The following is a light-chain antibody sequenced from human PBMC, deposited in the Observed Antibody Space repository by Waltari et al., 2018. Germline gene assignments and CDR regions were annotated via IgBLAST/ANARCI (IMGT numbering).Light chain of an antibody. CDR1: QSISTY. CDR2: AAS. Sequence: DIQMTQSPSSLSPSVGDRVTIACRASQSISTYLNWYRQKPGKAPMLLIYAASSLQSGVPSRFSGSGSGTDFTLTISNLQPEDFGTYYCQQSYSSPRTFGQGTKVEIK. CDR3: QQSYSSPRT. J-gene: IGKJ1*01. V-gene: IGKV1-39*01.